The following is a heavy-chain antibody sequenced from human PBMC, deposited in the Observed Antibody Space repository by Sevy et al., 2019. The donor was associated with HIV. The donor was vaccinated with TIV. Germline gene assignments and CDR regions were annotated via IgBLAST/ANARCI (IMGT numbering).Heavy chain of an antibody. CDR3: AKTINSGGGVVPAANYYYYGMDV. D-gene: IGHD2-2*01. J-gene: IGHJ6*02. CDR2: INGKGRST. Sequence: GGSLRLSCAASGFTFSGYAMSWVRQAPGKGLEWVSAINGKGRSTHYAASVEGRFTISRDNSKNTLYLQMNSLRAEDTAVYYCAKTINSGGGVVPAANYYYYGMDVWGQGTTVTVSS. CDR1: GFTFSGYA. V-gene: IGHV3-23*01.